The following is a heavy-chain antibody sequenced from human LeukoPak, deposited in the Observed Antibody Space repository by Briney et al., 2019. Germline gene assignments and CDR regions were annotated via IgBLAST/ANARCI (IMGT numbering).Heavy chain of an antibody. CDR2: ISSSSSYI. D-gene: IGHD1-7*01. V-gene: IGHV3-21*01. J-gene: IGHJ6*03. CDR3: ARDQLELRRDYYYYYMDV. CDR1: GFTFIMYS. Sequence: PGGPLSLSWAASGFTFIMYSMNWARQPPGKGLEWVSSISSSSSYIYYADSVKDRFTISRDNAKNSLYLQMNSLRAEDTAVYYCARDQLELRRDYYYYYMDVWGKGTTVTVSS.